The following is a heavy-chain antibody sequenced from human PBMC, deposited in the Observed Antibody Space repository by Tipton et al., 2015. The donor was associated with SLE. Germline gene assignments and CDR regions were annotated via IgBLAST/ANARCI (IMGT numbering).Heavy chain of an antibody. Sequence: GSLRLSCAASGFTFSSNYMSWVRQAPGKGLEWVSVIYSGGSTYYADSVKGRFTISRDNSKNTLYLQMNSLRAEDTAAYYCAKARSYYDFWSAHSTSQYYYGIDVWGQGTTVTVSS. CDR2: IYSGGST. J-gene: IGHJ6*02. D-gene: IGHD3-3*01. CDR3: AKARSYYDFWSAHSTSQYYYGIDV. V-gene: IGHV3-53*01. CDR1: GFTFSSNY.